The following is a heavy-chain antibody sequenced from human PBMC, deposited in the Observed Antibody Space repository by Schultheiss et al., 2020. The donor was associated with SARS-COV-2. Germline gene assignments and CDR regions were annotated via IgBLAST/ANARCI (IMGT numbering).Heavy chain of an antibody. D-gene: IGHD6-19*01. CDR2: IYYSGST. CDR1: GYSISSGYY. V-gene: IGHV4-38-2*02. J-gene: IGHJ6*02. Sequence: SETLSLTCAVSGYSISSGYYWGWIRQPPGKGLEWIGYIYYSGSTNYNPSLKSRVTISVDTSKNQFSLKLSSVTAADTAVYYCARDTSEYSSGSYYYYGMDVWGQGTTVTVSS. CDR3: ARDTSEYSSGSYYYYGMDV.